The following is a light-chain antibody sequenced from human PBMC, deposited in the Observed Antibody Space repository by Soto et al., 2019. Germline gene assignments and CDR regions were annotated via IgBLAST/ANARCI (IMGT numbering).Light chain of an antibody. CDR3: QHLNTYPIT. J-gene: IGKJ5*01. V-gene: IGKV1-9*01. CDR2: AAT. Sequence: MQLTQSPPSLSASVGDRVTISCRASQGISTYLAWYQQKPGKAPKLLIYAATALRGGVPSRFSGSGSGTDFTLTISSLQPEDFATYYCQHLNTYPITFGQGTRLEIK. CDR1: QGISTY.